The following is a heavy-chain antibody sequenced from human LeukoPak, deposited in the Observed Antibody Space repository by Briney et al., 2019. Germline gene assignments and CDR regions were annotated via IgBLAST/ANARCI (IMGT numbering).Heavy chain of an antibody. Sequence: SQTLSLTCAVSGGSISSGGYSWSWIRQPPGKGLEWIGYIYHSGSTYYNPSLESRVTISVDRSKNQFSLKLSSVTAADTAVYYCARASGGLGIPHFDYWGQGTLVTVSS. CDR1: GGSISSGGYS. D-gene: IGHD7-27*01. CDR2: IYHSGST. CDR3: ARASGGLGIPHFDY. V-gene: IGHV4-30-2*01. J-gene: IGHJ4*02.